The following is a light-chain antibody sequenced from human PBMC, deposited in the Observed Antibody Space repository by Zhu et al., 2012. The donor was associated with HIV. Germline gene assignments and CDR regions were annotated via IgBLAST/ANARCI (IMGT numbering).Light chain of an antibody. CDR3: QQYDSSPWT. V-gene: IGKV3-20*01. CDR1: QSVSSSH. J-gene: IGKJ1*01. CDR2: GGS. Sequence: IVLTQSPGTLSVSPGERATLSCRVSQSVSSSHLAWYQQKPGQGPRLLIYGGSSRATDIPDRFSGSGSGTDFTLTISRLEPEDFALYHCQQYDSSPWTFGQGTKVEIK.